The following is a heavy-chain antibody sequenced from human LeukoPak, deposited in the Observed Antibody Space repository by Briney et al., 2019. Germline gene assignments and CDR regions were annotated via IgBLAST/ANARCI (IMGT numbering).Heavy chain of an antibody. V-gene: IGHV4-61*01. CDR3: ARTTDV. D-gene: IGHD4-11*01. CDR1: GGSVSSGSYY. CDR2: IYYSGST. Sequence: SETLSLTCTVSGGSVSSGSYYWSWIRQPPGKGLEWIGYIYYSGSTNYNPSLKSRVTISVDTSKNQFSLKLSSVTAADTAVYYCARTTDVWGQGTTVTVSS. J-gene: IGHJ6*02.